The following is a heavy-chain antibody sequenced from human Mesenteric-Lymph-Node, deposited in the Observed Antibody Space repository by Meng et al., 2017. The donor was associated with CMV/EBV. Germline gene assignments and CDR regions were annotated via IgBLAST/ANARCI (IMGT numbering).Heavy chain of an antibody. D-gene: IGHD2-2*02. CDR1: GFTFSSYW. CDR2: IKQDGSEK. V-gene: IGHV3-7*01. CDR3: AREEIVVVPAAITYCYYYGMDV. J-gene: IGHJ6*02. Sequence: GESLKISCAASGFTFSSYWMSWVRQAPGKGLEWVANIKQDGSEKYYVDSVKGRFTISRDNAKNSLYLQMNSLRAEDTAVYYCAREEIVVVPAAITYCYYYGMDVWGQGTTVTVSS.